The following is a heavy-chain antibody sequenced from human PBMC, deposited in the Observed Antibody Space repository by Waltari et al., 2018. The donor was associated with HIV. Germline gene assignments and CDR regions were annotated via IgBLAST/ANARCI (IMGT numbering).Heavy chain of an antibody. Sequence: QLQLQESGPGLVKPSETLSLTCTVSGGSISSSSYYWGWIRQPPGKGLEWIGSIYYSGSTYYNPSLKSRVTISVDTSKNQCSLKLSSVTAADTAVYYCAREWAHAYYYGSGSYFDYWGQGTLVTVSS. CDR2: IYYSGST. J-gene: IGHJ4*02. CDR3: AREWAHAYYYGSGSYFDY. V-gene: IGHV4-39*07. D-gene: IGHD3-10*01. CDR1: GGSISSSSYY.